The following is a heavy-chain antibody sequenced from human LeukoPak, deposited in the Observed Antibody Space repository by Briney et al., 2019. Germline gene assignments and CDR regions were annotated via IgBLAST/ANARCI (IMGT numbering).Heavy chain of an antibody. Sequence: ASVKVSCKASGYTFTSYGISWVRQAPGQGLEWMGWISAYNGNTNYAQKLQGRVTMTTDTSTSTAYMELRSLRSDDTAVYYCATTTARITILPWFDPWGQGTLVTVSS. CDR1: GYTFTSYG. CDR2: ISAYNGNT. D-gene: IGHD3-3*01. V-gene: IGHV1-18*01. CDR3: ATTTARITILPWFDP. J-gene: IGHJ5*02.